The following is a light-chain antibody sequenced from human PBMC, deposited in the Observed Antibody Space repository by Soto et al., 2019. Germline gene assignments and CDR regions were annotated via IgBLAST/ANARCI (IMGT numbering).Light chain of an antibody. CDR3: QQLWTYPLT. V-gene: IGKV1-9*01. CDR2: AAS. J-gene: IGKJ4*01. CDR1: QDVSRS. Sequence: DTQLTQSPSFLSASVGDRVTIACRASQDVSRSVGWYQQKPGTAPKLLISAASTLNSGVPSRFSGSGSGTDFTLTIRSLQPEDFATYYCQQLWTYPLTLGGGTKVDSK.